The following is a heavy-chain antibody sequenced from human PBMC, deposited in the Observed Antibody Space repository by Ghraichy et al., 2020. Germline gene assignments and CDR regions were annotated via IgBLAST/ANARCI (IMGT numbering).Heavy chain of an antibody. CDR2: IYYSGST. V-gene: IGHV4-59*01. CDR1: GGSISSYY. D-gene: IGHD3-3*01. Sequence: SETLSLTCTVSGGSISSYYWSWIRQPPGKGLEWIGYIYYSGSTNYNPSLKSRVTISVDTSKNQFSLKLSSVTAADTAVYYCARDAYYDFWSGYYARGAFDIWGQGTMVTVSS. CDR3: ARDAYYDFWSGYYARGAFDI. J-gene: IGHJ3*02.